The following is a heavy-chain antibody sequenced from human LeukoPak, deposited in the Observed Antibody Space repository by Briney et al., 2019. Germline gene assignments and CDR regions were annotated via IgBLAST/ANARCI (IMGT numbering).Heavy chain of an antibody. V-gene: IGHV3-20*04. D-gene: IGHD3-10*01. CDR3: ARGDYHGSGRTYFDY. CDR2: IHWNGGST. Sequence: RPGGSLRLSCAASGFTFDDYGMSWVRQVPRKGLEWVSGIHWNGGSTRYADSVKGQFIISRDNAKNSLYLQVNSLRAEDTALYYCARGDYHGSGRTYFDYWGQGTLVTVSS. J-gene: IGHJ4*02. CDR1: GFTFDDYG.